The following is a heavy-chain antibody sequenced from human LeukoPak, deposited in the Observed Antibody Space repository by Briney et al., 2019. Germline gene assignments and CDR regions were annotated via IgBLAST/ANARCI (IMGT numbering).Heavy chain of an antibody. V-gene: IGHV3-7*01. CDR3: LRHHDH. CDR1: GFRFSTYW. D-gene: IGHD3-3*01. J-gene: IGHJ4*02. CDR2: TQPDGRAQ. Sequence: PGGSLSLSCAASGFRFSTYWMSWVRQAPGKGLEWVASTQPDGRAQYYVDSVRGRFTISRDNTKNSLYLQMNSVRAADTAIYYCLRHHDHWGQGTLVTVSS.